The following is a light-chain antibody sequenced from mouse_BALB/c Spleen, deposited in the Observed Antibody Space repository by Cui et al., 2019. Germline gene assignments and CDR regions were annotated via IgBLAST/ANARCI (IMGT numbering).Light chain of an antibody. V-gene: IGKV4-74*01. CDR3: HQYHRSPRT. J-gene: IGKJ1*01. CDR2: STS. Sequence: QIVLTPSPAIMSASLGERVTMTCTASSRVSSSYVHWDEQKPGSAAKLRIDSTSNMGGGGPGRFRGSGYGTSYSLTISSMEAEDAATYYCHQYHRSPRTFGGGTKLEIK. CDR1: SRVSSSY.